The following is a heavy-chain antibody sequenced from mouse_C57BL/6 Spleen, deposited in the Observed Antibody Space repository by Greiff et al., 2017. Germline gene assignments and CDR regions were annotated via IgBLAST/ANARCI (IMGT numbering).Heavy chain of an antibody. Sequence: VQLKESGAELVKPGASVKLSCTASGFYIKDYYMHWVKQRTEQGLEWIGRIDPEDGVTKYAPKFQGKATVTADTSSNTAYLQLSSLTSEDTAVYYCADGESPGYFDVWGTGTTVTVSS. J-gene: IGHJ1*03. CDR3: ADGESPGYFDV. CDR2: IDPEDGVT. CDR1: GFYIKDYY. D-gene: IGHD2-3*01. V-gene: IGHV14-2*01.